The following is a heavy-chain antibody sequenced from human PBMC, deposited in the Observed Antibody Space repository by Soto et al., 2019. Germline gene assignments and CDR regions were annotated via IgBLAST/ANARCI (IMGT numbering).Heavy chain of an antibody. Sequence: EVQLLESGGGLVHPGGSLRLSCAASGFTFSDYAVNWVRQAPGKGLEWVSIITGSGRSTFYADSVKGRFTISRDNSRNTLYLQMDSLRAEDTAVYYCAKESGLSTNYYYSDGMDVWGQGTTVTVSS. D-gene: IGHD5-12*01. J-gene: IGHJ6*02. V-gene: IGHV3-23*01. CDR3: AKESGLSTNYYYSDGMDV. CDR1: GFTFSDYA. CDR2: ITGSGRST.